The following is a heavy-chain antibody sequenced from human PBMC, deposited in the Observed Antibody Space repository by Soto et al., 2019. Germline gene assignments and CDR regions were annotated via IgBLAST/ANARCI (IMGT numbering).Heavy chain of an antibody. CDR2: IYSGGST. V-gene: IGHV3-66*01. D-gene: IGHD5-12*01. CDR1: GFTVSSNY. J-gene: IGHJ6*03. Sequence: GGSLRLSCAASGFTVSSNYMSWVRQAPGKGLEWVSVIYSGGSTYYADSVKGRFTISGDNSKNTMYLQMNSLRAEDTAVYYCARVSILGSGYDVWELGYYYYMDVWGKGTTVTVSS. CDR3: ARVSILGSGYDVWELGYYYYMDV.